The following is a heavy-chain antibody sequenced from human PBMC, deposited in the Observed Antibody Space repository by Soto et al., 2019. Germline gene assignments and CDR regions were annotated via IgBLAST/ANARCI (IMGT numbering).Heavy chain of an antibody. CDR3: ARDFYDSVGYTWFDS. CDR1: DETSTGYY. CDR2: IHNSGTS. Sequence: FVMQALRCSVADETSTGYYWGRIRKKPGKGLEWIGHIHNSGTSTHNPSLNGRVTISIDMSKKQFSLKLTSLTSADTAVYYCARDFYDSVGYTWFDSLSQGTPVPVSS. V-gene: IGHV4-59*01. D-gene: IGHD3-22*01. J-gene: IGHJ5*01.